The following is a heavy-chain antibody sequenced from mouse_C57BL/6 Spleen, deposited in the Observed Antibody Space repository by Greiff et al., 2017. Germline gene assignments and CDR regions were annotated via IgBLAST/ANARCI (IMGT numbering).Heavy chain of an antibody. J-gene: IGHJ4*01. CDR3: ARGPFRLDSMDY. CDR2: IDPSDSYT. V-gene: IGHV1-69*01. D-gene: IGHD1-2*01. CDR1: GYTFTSYW. Sequence: QVQLQQPGAELVMPGASVKLSCKASGYTFTSYWMHWVKQRPGQGLEWIGEIDPSDSYTNYNQKFKGKSTLTVDKSSSTAYMQSSSLTSEDSAVYYCARGPFRLDSMDYWGQGTSVTVSS.